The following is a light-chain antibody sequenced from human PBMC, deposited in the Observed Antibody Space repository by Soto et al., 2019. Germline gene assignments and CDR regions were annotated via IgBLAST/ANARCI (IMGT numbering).Light chain of an antibody. CDR3: SSYTSISTLV. CDR1: SSDVGGYDY. V-gene: IGLV2-14*03. J-gene: IGLJ3*02. CDR2: DVS. Sequence: QSALTQPASVSGSPGQSITISCSGTSSDVGGYDYVSWYQQHPDKAPKLMLYDVSNRPSGVSIRFSGSKSGNTASLTISGHQAEDEADYYCSSYTSISTLVFGGGTKLTVL.